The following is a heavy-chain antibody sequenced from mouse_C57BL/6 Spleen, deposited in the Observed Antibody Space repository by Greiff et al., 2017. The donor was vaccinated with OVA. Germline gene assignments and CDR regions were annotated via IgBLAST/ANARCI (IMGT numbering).Heavy chain of an antibody. Sequence: DVQLQESGGGLVQPKGSLKLSCAASGFSFNTYAMNWVRQAPGKGLEWVARIRSKSNNYATYYADSVKDRFTISRDDSESMLYLQMNNLKTEDTAMYYCVRQAYGYDGDLDDWGQGTTRTVSS. CDR1: GFSFNTYA. D-gene: IGHD2-2*01. CDR2: IRSKSNNYAT. CDR3: VRQAYGYDGDLDD. J-gene: IGHJ2*01. V-gene: IGHV10-1*01.